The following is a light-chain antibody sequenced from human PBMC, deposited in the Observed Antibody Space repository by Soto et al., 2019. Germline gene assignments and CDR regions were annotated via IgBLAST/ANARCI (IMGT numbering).Light chain of an antibody. CDR2: SDN. CDR1: SSNIGNNF. Sequence: VLTQPPSVSGTPGQRVTISCSGSSSNIGNNFVYWYQHLPGAAPTLVVYSDNHRPSGVPVRFSGSKSGTSASLTISGLWSEDEATYYCATWDDSLSGFVVFGGGTQLTVL. CDR3: ATWDDSLSGFVV. V-gene: IGLV1-47*03. J-gene: IGLJ7*01.